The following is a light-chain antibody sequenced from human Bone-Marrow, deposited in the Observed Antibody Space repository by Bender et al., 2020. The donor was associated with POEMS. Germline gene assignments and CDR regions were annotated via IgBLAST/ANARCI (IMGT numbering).Light chain of an antibody. CDR2: DGK. J-gene: IGLJ1*01. CDR3: CSFAGGPYV. Sequence: QSALTQPASVSGSPGQSVTISCTGTSSDVGHYNLVSWYQQHPGKAPKVIIHDGKGRPAGVSPRFSASKAGSVAFLTISEIQKEDEANYYCCSFAGGPYVFGTG. CDR1: SSDVGHYNL. V-gene: IGLV2-23*01.